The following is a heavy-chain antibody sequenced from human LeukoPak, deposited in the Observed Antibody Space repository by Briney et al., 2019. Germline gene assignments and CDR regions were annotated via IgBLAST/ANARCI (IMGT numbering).Heavy chain of an antibody. J-gene: IGHJ4*02. CDR1: GFRFSDYS. V-gene: IGHV3-11*04. CDR3: AKGVVELLWFGESPVDFDY. CDR2: ISSGGSDI. D-gene: IGHD3-10*01. Sequence: GGSLRLSCAASGFRFSDYSMNWNRQAPGKGLEWVSYISSGGSDIYYGDSVKGRVTMSRDNAKNSLYLQMNSLRAEDTAVYYCAKGVVELLWFGESPVDFDYWGQGTLVTVSS.